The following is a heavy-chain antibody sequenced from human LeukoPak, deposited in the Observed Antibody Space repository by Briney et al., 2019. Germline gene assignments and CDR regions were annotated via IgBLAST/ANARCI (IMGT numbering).Heavy chain of an antibody. J-gene: IGHJ6*02. CDR2: ISYDGSNK. D-gene: IGHD4-17*01. CDR3: GRDLHYGDYPSYYYYGMDV. Sequence: GGSLRLSCAPSGFTFSTYAMNWVRQAPGKGLEWGAVISYDGSNKYYADSVKGRFTISRDNSKNTLYLQMNSLRAEDTAVYYCGRDLHYGDYPSYYYYGMDVWGQGTTVTVSS. CDR1: GFTFSTYA. V-gene: IGHV3-30-3*01.